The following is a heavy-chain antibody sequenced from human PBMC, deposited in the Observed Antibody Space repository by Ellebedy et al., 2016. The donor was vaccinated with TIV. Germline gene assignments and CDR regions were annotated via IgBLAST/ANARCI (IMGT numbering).Heavy chain of an antibody. J-gene: IGHJ4*02. CDR2: IYSGGNT. Sequence: PGGSLRLSCAASGFTVSSNYMSWVRQAPGKGLEWVSVIYSGGNTYYADSVKGRFTISRDSSKNTLYLQMNSLRAEDTAVYYCARAGAAGGYNAAFDYWGQGTLVTVSS. D-gene: IGHD5-24*01. CDR3: ARAGAAGGYNAAFDY. V-gene: IGHV3-53*01. CDR1: GFTVSSNY.